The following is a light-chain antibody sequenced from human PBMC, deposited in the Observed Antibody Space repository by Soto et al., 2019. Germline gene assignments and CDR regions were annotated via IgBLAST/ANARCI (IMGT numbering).Light chain of an antibody. CDR3: CSYTRSGTLI. CDR1: SGDIGDYNY. CDR2: DVS. Sequence: QSALTQPASVSGSPGQSITISCVGTSGDIGDYNYVSWYQQHPGKVPKVIIYDVSNRPSGVSYRFSATKSGNTASLTVSGLQAEDEADYYCCSYTRSGTLIFGTGTKLT. J-gene: IGLJ1*01. V-gene: IGLV2-14*01.